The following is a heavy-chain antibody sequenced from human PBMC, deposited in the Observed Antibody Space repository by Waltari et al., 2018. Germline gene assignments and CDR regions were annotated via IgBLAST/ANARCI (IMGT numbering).Heavy chain of an antibody. CDR3: ARAPIAARRFNDY. Sequence: EVQLVESGGGLVKPGGSLRLSCAASGFTFSSYSMNWVRQAPGKGLEWVSSISSSSSYIYYADAVKGRFTISRDNAKNSLYLQMNSLRAEDTAVYYCARAPIAARRFNDYWGQGTLVTVSS. V-gene: IGHV3-21*01. CDR1: GFTFSSYS. J-gene: IGHJ4*02. CDR2: ISSSSSYI. D-gene: IGHD6-6*01.